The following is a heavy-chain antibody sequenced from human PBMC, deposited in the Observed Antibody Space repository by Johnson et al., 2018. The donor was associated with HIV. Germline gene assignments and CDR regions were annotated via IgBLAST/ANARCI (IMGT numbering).Heavy chain of an antibody. V-gene: IGHV3-9*01. CDR3: AKDSYRSSLWAFDI. CDR2: ISWNGGSI. J-gene: IGHJ3*02. CDR1: GFTFDDYA. D-gene: IGHD6-6*01. Sequence: LVESGGVLVQPGRSLRLSCAASGFTFDDYAMHWVRPAPGKGLEWVSGISWNGGSIGSADSVQGRFTISRDNAKNSLYLQMNSLRAEDTALYSCAKDSYRSSLWAFDIWGQGTMVTVSS.